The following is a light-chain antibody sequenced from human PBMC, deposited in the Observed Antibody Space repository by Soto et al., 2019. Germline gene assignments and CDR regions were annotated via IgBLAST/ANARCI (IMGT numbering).Light chain of an antibody. CDR2: QDS. Sequence: SYKLTQPPSVSVSPGQTASITCFGDKLGHKYVHWYQQKPGQSPVLVIYQDSKRPSGIPERFSGSNSGSPATLTISGTQAMDEADYYCQVWDSSIAIFGGGTKLTVL. V-gene: IGLV3-1*01. J-gene: IGLJ2*01. CDR3: QVWDSSIAI. CDR1: KLGHKY.